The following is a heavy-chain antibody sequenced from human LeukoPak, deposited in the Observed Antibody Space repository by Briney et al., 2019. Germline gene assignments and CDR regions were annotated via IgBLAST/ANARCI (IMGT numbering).Heavy chain of an antibody. CDR2: IRFTGSYI. CDR3: ARDRH. CDR1: GFTFSHYS. J-gene: IGHJ4*02. V-gene: IGHV3-21*01. Sequence: GGSLRLSCVASGFTFSHYSMNWVRQAPGKGLEWVSSIRFTGSYIYYADSVKGRFTISRDNAKNSLYLQMNSLRAEDTAVYYCARDRHWGQGTLVTVSS.